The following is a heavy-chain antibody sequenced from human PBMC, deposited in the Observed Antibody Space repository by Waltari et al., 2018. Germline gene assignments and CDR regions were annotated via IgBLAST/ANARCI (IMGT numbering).Heavy chain of an antibody. V-gene: IGHV1-69*08. D-gene: IGHD2-15*01. CDR1: GGTFSSYD. CDR2: IIPIFGTA. CDR3: ASHIYCSGGSCYSRYYYGMDV. J-gene: IGHJ6*02. Sequence: QVQLVQSGAAVKKPGSSVKVSCKASGGTFSSYDISWVRQAPGQGIAWMGRIIPIFGTANYAQKFQGRVTITADKSTSTAYMELSSLRSEDTAVYYCASHIYCSGGSCYSRYYYGMDVWGQGTTVTVSS.